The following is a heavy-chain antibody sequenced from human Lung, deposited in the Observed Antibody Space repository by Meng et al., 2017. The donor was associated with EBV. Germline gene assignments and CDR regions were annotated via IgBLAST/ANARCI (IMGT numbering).Heavy chain of an antibody. CDR1: RNIVPSNSAA. CDR2: TYYRSKWYN. V-gene: IGHV6-1*01. Sequence: GPGLLTPTHTPSTTVYTSRNIVPSNSAAWNWCRQSPSRGLEGLGRTYYRSKWYNDYAVFVKSRITINPDTSKNQFSLQLNSVTPEDTAVYYCARGATSVFDLWGRGTLVTVSS. J-gene: IGHJ2*01. CDR3: ARGATSVFDL.